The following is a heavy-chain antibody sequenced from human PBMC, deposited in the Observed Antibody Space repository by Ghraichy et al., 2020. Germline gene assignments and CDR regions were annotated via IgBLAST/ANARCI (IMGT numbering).Heavy chain of an antibody. CDR2: IYYSGST. CDR1: GVSIISCRYH. CDR3: ARHWPYSGSYYNYYFDY. J-gene: IGHJ4*02. Sequence: SETLSLTCSVSGVSIISCRYHWGWIGHPPGKGLEWIGSIYYSGSTYYNPSLNSRVTISVDTSKNQFSLKLSSVTAADTAVYYCARHWPYSGSYYNYYFDYSGQVTLVAFSS. V-gene: IGHV4-39*01. D-gene: IGHD1-26*01.